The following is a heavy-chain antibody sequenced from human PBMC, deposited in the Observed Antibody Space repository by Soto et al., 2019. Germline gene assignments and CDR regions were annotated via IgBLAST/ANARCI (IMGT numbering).Heavy chain of an antibody. Sequence: SETLSLTCSVSGGSISSSGDYWGWIRQPPGKGLEWIGSIYYSGSTYYNPSLKSRVTISVDTSKNQFSLKLSSVTAADTAVYYCARASALCSGGSCYPPYYFDYWGQGTLVTVSS. D-gene: IGHD2-15*01. J-gene: IGHJ4*02. CDR1: GGSISSSGDY. V-gene: IGHV4-39*01. CDR2: IYYSGST. CDR3: ARASALCSGGSCYPPYYFDY.